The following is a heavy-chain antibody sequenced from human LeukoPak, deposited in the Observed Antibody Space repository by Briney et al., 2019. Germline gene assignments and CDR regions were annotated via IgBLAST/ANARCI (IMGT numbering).Heavy chain of an antibody. J-gene: IGHJ4*02. V-gene: IGHV1-18*01. CDR1: GYTFTSYG. CDR3: AREGSSGYYYLYYFDY. CDR2: ISAYNGNT. Sequence: GASVKVSCKASGYTFTSYGISWVRQAPGQGLEWMGWISAYNGNTNYAQKLQGRVTMTTDTSTSTAYMELRSLRSEDTAVYYCAREGSSGYYYLYYFDYWGQGTLVTVSS. D-gene: IGHD3-22*01.